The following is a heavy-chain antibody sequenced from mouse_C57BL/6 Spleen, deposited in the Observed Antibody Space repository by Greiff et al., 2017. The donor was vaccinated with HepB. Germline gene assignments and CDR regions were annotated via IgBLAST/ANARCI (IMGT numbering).Heavy chain of an antibody. D-gene: IGHD1-2*01. V-gene: IGHV5-6*01. CDR2: ISSGGSYT. Sequence: EVKLMESGGDLVKPGGSLKLSCAASGFTFSSYGMSWVRQTPDKRLEWVATISSGGSYTYYPDSVKGRFTISRDNAKNTLYLQMSSLKSEDTAMYYCARHSANLDYFDYWGQGTTLTVSS. CDR3: ARHSANLDYFDY. CDR1: GFTFSSYG. J-gene: IGHJ2*01.